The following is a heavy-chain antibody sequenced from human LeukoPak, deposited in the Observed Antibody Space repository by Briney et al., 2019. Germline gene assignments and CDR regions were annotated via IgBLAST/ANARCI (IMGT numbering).Heavy chain of an antibody. CDR2: IYYSGST. CDR1: GGSISSGDYY. J-gene: IGHJ5*02. Sequence: SETLSLTCTVSGGSISSGDYYWSWIRQPPGKGLEWIGYIYYSGSTYYNPSLKGRVTISVDTSKNQFSLKLSSVTAADTAVYYCARDASNWFDPWGQGTQVTVSS. V-gene: IGHV4-30-4*01. CDR3: ARDASNWFDP.